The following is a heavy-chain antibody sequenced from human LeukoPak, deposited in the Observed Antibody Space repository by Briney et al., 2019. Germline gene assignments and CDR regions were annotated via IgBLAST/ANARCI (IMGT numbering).Heavy chain of an antibody. V-gene: IGHV4-34*01. J-gene: IGHJ4*02. Sequence: SETLSLTCAVYGGSFSGYYWSWIRQPPGKGLEWIGEINHSGSTNYNPSLKSRVTISVDMSKNQFSLKLSSVTAADTAVYYCASLPTVYSRGYLALWGQGTLVTVSS. CDR3: ASLPTVYSRGYLAL. D-gene: IGHD3-22*01. CDR2: INHSGST. CDR1: GGSFSGYY.